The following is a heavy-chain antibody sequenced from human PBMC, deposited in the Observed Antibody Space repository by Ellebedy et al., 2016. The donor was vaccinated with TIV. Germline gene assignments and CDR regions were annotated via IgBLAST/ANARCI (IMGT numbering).Heavy chain of an antibody. V-gene: IGHV3-7*01. CDR3: ARGGLGIGEF. CDR1: GFTFSSYW. D-gene: IGHD3-10*01. Sequence: GESLKISXAASGFTFSSYWMSWVRQAPGKGLEWVANIKQDGSKKYYVDSVKGRFTISRDNAKNSLYLQINSLRVEDTAVYYCARGGLGIGEFWGQGTLVTVSS. J-gene: IGHJ4*02. CDR2: IKQDGSKK.